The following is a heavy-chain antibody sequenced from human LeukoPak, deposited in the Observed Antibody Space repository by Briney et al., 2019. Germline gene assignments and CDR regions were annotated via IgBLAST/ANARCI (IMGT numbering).Heavy chain of an antibody. D-gene: IGHD2-2*01. CDR3: ARTVPATRTA. CDR1: GGSFSGYY. J-gene: IGHJ5*02. Sequence: SETLSLTCAVYGGSFSGYYWSWIRQPPGKGPEWIGEINHSGSTNYNPSLKSRVTISVDTSKNQFSLKLSSVTAADTAVYYCARTVPATRTAWGQGTLVTVSS. CDR2: INHSGST. V-gene: IGHV4-34*01.